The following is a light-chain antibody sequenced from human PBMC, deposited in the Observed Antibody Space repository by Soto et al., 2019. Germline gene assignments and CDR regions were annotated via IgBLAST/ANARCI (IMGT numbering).Light chain of an antibody. CDR3: QQCGISTWP. V-gene: IGKV3-20*01. CDR1: QPVSSSY. CDR2: AAS. Sequence: EIVLTQSPGILSLSPGERATLSCRASQPVSSSYLAWYQQKPGQAPRLLIYAASTRATGIPDRFSGSGSGTDFTLTISRLEPEDFAVYYCQQCGISTWPFGQGTKVYIK. J-gene: IGKJ1*01.